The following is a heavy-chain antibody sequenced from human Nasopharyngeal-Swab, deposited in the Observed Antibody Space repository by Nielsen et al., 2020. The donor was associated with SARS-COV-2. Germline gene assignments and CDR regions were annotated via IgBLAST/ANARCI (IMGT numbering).Heavy chain of an antibody. CDR3: ARENWGKLDY. CDR1: GFTFSSYW. Sequence: GGSLRLSCAASGFTFSSYWMNWVRLTPMKRLEWVATVKQDGTAIYHVDSLKGRFTISRDNAKNSLYLQMNSLRADDTAVYYCARENWGKLDYWGQGTLVTVSS. V-gene: IGHV3-7*04. CDR2: VKQDGTAI. D-gene: IGHD3-16*01. J-gene: IGHJ4*02.